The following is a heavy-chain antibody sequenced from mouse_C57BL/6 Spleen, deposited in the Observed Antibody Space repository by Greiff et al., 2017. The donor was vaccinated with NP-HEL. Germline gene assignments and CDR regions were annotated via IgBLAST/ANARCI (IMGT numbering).Heavy chain of an antibody. CDR3: ARPYYDYDAAWFAY. D-gene: IGHD2-4*01. Sequence: VKLVESDAELVKPGASVKISCKVSGYTFTGHTIHWMKQRPEQGLEWIGYIYPRDGSTKYNETFKGKATLTADKSSSTAYMQLNTLTSEDSAVYFCARPYYDYDAAWFAYWGQGTLVTVSA. J-gene: IGHJ3*01. CDR2: IYPRDGST. CDR1: GYTFTGHT. V-gene: IGHV1-78*01.